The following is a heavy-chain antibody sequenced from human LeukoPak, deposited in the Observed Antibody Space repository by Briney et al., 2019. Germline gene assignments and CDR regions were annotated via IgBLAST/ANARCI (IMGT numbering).Heavy chain of an antibody. V-gene: IGHV1-18*01. J-gene: IGHJ4*02. D-gene: IGHD3-22*01. Sequence: ASVKVSCKXSGYTFTSYGISWVRQAPGQGLEWMGWISAYNGNTNYAQKLQGRVTMTTDTSTSTAYMELRSLRSDDTAVHYCARVRVMIVVSNEDYWGQGTLVTVSS. CDR1: GYTFTSYG. CDR3: ARVRVMIVVSNEDY. CDR2: ISAYNGNT.